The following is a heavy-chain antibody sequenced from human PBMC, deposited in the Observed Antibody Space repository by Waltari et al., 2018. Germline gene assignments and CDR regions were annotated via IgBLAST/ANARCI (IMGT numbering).Heavy chain of an antibody. CDR2: IYTSGSN. D-gene: IGHD2-2*01. V-gene: IGHV4-4*07. CDR1: GASISTYN. Sequence: QVQLQESGPGLVKPSETLSLTCTVSGASISTYNWSWIRQPAGKGLEWIGRIYTSGSNNYNPSLESRVTMSVDTSKNQFSLKVTAVTAADRGGYYCARDRVVVAAAGGYFYYSFMDVWGEGTTVTISS. CDR3: ARDRVVVAAAGGYFYYSFMDV. J-gene: IGHJ6*03.